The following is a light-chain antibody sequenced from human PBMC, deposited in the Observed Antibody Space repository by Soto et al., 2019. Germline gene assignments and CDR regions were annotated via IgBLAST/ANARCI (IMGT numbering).Light chain of an antibody. CDR3: QVWDSSSDHLYV. CDR1: NIGSKS. CDR2: YDS. J-gene: IGLJ1*01. Sequence: SYELTQPPSVSVAPGKTARITCGGNNIGSKSVHWYQQKPGQAPVLVIYYDSDRPSGIPERFSGSNSGNTATLTISRVEAGDEADYYCQVWDSSSDHLYVFGTATNFTVL. V-gene: IGLV3-21*04.